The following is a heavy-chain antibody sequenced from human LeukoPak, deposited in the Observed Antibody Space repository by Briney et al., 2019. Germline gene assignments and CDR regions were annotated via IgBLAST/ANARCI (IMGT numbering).Heavy chain of an antibody. CDR2: IYTSEST. V-gene: IGHV4-61*02. CDR1: GGSISSGTYY. J-gene: IGHJ3*02. CDR3: ARDKSYGYGTDAFYI. D-gene: IGHD5-18*01. Sequence: PSETLSLTCTVSGGSISSGTYYWSWIRQPAGKGLEWIGRIYTSESTSYNPSLKNRVTIFVDTSKNQFSLRLSSVTAADTAVYYCARDKSYGYGTDAFYIWGQGTMVTVSS.